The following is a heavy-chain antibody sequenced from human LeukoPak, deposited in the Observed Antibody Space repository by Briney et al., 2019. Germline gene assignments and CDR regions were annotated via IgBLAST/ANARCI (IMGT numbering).Heavy chain of an antibody. Sequence: PGGSLRLSCAVSASTFSSYEMNWFRQAPGKGLEWVSYISGSGSTIYYADSVKGRFTISRDNAKNALYLQMNSLRAEDTAVYYCAGDLVVRGRWSWFDPWGQGTLVTVSS. J-gene: IGHJ5*02. D-gene: IGHD3-10*01. CDR1: ASTFSSYE. CDR3: AGDLVVRGRWSWFDP. V-gene: IGHV3-48*03. CDR2: ISGSGSTI.